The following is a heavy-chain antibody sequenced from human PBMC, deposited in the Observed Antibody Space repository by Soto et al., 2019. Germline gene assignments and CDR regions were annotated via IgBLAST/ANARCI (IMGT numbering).Heavy chain of an antibody. CDR3: ARADRGRAPRGGNGFVP. CDR1: GYTFTNYV. V-gene: IGHV1-18*01. Sequence: QVHLVQSGGEVTKPGASVKVSCNASGYTFTNYVVAWVRQAPGQGLEWMGCTSAYTLNTNYAQKFQGRVTVTTDTSTSAAYMEMRRLRTDATDVYYCARADRGRAPRGGNGFVPWGQGTLVTVSS. J-gene: IGHJ5*02. D-gene: IGHD3-10*01. CDR2: TSAYTLNT.